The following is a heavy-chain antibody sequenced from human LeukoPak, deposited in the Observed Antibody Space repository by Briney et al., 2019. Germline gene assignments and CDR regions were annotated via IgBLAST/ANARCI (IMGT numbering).Heavy chain of an antibody. Sequence: SVKVSCKASGGTCSSYAISWVRQAPGQGLEWMGRIIPILGIANYAQKFQGRVTITADKSTSTAYMELSSLRSEDTAVYYCARDESDIVVVPAAPYSGYWGQGTLVTVSS. CDR2: IIPILGIA. CDR3: ARDESDIVVVPAAPYSGY. V-gene: IGHV1-69*04. D-gene: IGHD2-2*01. CDR1: GGTCSSYA. J-gene: IGHJ4*02.